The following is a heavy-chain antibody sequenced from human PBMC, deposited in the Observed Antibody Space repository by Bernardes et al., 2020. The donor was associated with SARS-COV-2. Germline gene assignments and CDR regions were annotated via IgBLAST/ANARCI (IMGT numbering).Heavy chain of an antibody. CDR1: GGSISSYY. CDR2: IYYSGST. CDR3: ARQGRPLDEITMVRGVSFLFDY. D-gene: IGHD3-10*01. V-gene: IGHV4-59*08. J-gene: IGHJ4*02. Sequence: SETLSLTCTVSGGSISSYYWSWIRQPPGKGLEWIGYIYYSGSTNYNPSLKSRVTISVDTSKNQFSLKLSSVTAADTAVYYCARQGRPLDEITMVRGVSFLFDYWGQGTLVTVSS.